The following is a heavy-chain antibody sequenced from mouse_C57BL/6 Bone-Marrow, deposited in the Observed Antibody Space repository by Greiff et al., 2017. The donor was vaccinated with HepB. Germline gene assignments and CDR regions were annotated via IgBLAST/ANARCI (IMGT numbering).Heavy chain of an antibody. CDR2: ISSGSSTI. V-gene: IGHV5-17*01. J-gene: IGHJ1*03. CDR1: GFTFSDYG. Sequence: DVQLQESGGGLVKPGGSLKLSCAASGFTFSDYGMHWVRQAPEKGLEWVAYISSGSSTIYYADTVKGRFTISRDNAKNTLFLQMTSLRSEDTAMYYCARPLLHWYFDVWGTGTTVTVSS. CDR3: ARPLLHWYFDV. D-gene: IGHD1-1*01.